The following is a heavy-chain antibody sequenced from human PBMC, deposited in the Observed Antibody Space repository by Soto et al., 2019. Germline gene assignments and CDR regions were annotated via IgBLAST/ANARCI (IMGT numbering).Heavy chain of an antibody. V-gene: IGHV4-34*01. CDR3: PRGPTNYGMDV. Sequence: KPSETLSLTCAVYGGSFSGYYWSWIRQPPGKGLEWIGEINHSGSTNYNPSLKSRVTITVDTSKNQFSLKLSSVTAADTAVYYCPRGPTNYGMDVWGQGTTVTVSS. J-gene: IGHJ6*02. CDR2: INHSGST. CDR1: GGSFSGYY.